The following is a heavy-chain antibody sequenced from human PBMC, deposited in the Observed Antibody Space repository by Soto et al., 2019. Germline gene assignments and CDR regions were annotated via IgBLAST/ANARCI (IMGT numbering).Heavy chain of an antibody. V-gene: IGHV3-53*01. Sequence: EVQLVESGGGLIQPGGSLRLSCAGSGFTISNNFMTWVRQAPGKGLEWVSVIHSSGSTYYAVSVEGRFTISRDSSKNTLYLQMNSLRAEDTAVYYCSRGGMAVFDYWGQGTLVTVSS. J-gene: IGHJ4*02. CDR3: SRGGMAVFDY. CDR2: IHSSGST. D-gene: IGHD3-16*01. CDR1: GFTISNNF.